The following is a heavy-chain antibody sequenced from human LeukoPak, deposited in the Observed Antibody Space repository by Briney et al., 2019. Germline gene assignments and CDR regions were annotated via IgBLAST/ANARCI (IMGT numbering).Heavy chain of an antibody. CDR1: GFTFSSYG. J-gene: IGHJ4*02. D-gene: IGHD4-17*01. Sequence: GGSLRLSCAASGFTFSSYGMHWVRQAPGKGLEWVAVIWYDGSNKYYADSVKGRFTISRDNSKNTLYLQMNSLRAEDTAVYYCARRSDYGDYGYYFDYWGQGTLVTVSS. V-gene: IGHV3-33*01. CDR3: ARRSDYGDYGYYFDY. CDR2: IWYDGSNK.